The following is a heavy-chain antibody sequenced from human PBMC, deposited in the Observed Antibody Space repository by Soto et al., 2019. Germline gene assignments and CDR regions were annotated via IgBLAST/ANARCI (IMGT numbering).Heavy chain of an antibody. Sequence: PGESLKISCKGSGYSFTTYWISRVRQMPGKGLEWMGRIDPSDSYANYSPSFQGHVTISADKSISTAYLQWSSLKASDTAMYYCARQRDGMDVWGQGTTVTVSS. CDR3: ARQRDGMDV. CDR1: GYSFTTYW. V-gene: IGHV5-10-1*01. J-gene: IGHJ6*02. CDR2: IDPSDSYA.